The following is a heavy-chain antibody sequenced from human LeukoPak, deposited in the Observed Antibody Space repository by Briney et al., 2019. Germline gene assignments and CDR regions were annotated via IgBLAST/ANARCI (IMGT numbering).Heavy chain of an antibody. CDR3: ARTQGYSSGYFYY. D-gene: IGHD3-22*01. CDR1: GGSLSDYY. J-gene: IGHJ4*02. V-gene: IGHV4-34*01. Sequence: SETLSLTCAVQGGSLSDYYWSWIRQPPGKGLEWIGEINHGGSTNYNPSLKSRVSTSVDTSKNQFSLKLSSVTAADTAVYYCARTQGYSSGYFYYWGQGTLVTVSS. CDR2: INHGGST.